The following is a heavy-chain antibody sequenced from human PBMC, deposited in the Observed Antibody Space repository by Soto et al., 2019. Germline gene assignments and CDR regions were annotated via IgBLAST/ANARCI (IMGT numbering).Heavy chain of an antibody. J-gene: IGHJ5*02. CDR1: CGSISSGGYY. D-gene: IGHD3-22*01. V-gene: IGHV4-39*02. CDR2: IYHGGST. Sequence: PSETLSLTCPFSCGSISSGGYYWCCLGRPPGDFVERTGSIYHGGSTYYNPSLNSRVTLSIDMTNNHVSLILNSVTAADTAVYYCARVGPWVPYYYDSSPYTFENWFDPWGQGTLVTVSS. CDR3: ARVGPWVPYYYDSSPYTFENWFDP.